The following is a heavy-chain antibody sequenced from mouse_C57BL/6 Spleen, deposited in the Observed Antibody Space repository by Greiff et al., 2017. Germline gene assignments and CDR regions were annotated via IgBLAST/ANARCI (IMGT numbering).Heavy chain of an antibody. CDR2: IYPGDGDT. CDR1: GYAFSSSW. D-gene: IGHD2-3*01. Sequence: VQLQQSGPELVKPGASVKISCKASGYAFSSSWMNWVKQRPGKGLEWIGRIYPGDGDTNYNGKFKGKATLTADKSSSTAYMQLSSLTSEDSAVYFCARSYDSPYYYARDYWGQGTSVTVSS. CDR3: ARSYDSPYYYARDY. J-gene: IGHJ4*01. V-gene: IGHV1-82*01.